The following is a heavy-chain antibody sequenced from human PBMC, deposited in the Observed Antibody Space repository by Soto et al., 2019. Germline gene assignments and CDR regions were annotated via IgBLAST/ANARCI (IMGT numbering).Heavy chain of an antibody. CDR3: ASSRYYYGSGSYGPFGY. D-gene: IGHD3-10*01. Sequence: LSLTCTVSGGSISSYYWSWIRQPPGKGLEWIGYIYYSGSTNYNPSLKSRVTISVDTSKNQFSLKLSSVTAADTAVYYCASSRYYYGSGSYGPFGYWGQGTQVTVSS. CDR2: IYYSGST. V-gene: IGHV4-59*01. CDR1: GGSISSYY. J-gene: IGHJ4*02.